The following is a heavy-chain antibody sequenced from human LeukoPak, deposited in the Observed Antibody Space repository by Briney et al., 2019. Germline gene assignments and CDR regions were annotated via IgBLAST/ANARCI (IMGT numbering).Heavy chain of an antibody. CDR2: IYTRGST. CDR3: ARGRYCSADICSSGDAFDI. CDR1: GGSINNYY. Sequence: SETLSLTFTVSGGSINNYYWTWIRQPAGKGLEWIGRIYTRGSTNYNPPLKSRVTMSVDTSKNQFSLKLSSVTAADTAVYYCARGRYCSADICSSGDAFDIWGQGTMVSVSS. J-gene: IGHJ3*02. D-gene: IGHD2-15*01. V-gene: IGHV4-4*07.